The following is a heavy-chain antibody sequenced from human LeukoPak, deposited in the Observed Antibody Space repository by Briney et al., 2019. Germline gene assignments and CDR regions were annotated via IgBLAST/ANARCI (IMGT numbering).Heavy chain of an antibody. Sequence: PGGSLRLSCVASGFSFSSYWMHWVRQAPGQGLVWVARITDDGSRPGYADSVKGRFTISRDNARNTLYLQMTNLRVEDTAVYYCARGGRVFRWYFDFWGRGTLVTVSS. CDR2: ITDDGSRP. J-gene: IGHJ2*01. CDR1: GFSFSSYW. CDR3: ARGGRVFRWYFDF. V-gene: IGHV3-74*01. D-gene: IGHD2/OR15-2a*01.